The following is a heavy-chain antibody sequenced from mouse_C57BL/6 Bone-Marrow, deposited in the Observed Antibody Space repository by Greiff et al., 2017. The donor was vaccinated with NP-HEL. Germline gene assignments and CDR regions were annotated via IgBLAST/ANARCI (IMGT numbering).Heavy chain of an antibody. CDR3: ATYYAD. D-gene: IGHD2-10*01. J-gene: IGHJ2*01. V-gene: IGHV1-82*01. CDR1: GYAFSSSW. Sequence: VQLQQSGPELVKPGASVKISCKASGYAFSSSWMNWVKQRPGKGLEWIGRIYPGDGDTNYNGKFKGKATLTADKSSSTAYVQLSSLTSEDSAVYFCATYYADWGQGTTLTVSS. CDR2: IYPGDGDT.